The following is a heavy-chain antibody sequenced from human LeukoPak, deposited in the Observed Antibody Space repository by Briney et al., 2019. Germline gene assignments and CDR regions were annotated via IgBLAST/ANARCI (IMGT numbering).Heavy chain of an antibody. Sequence: ASVKVSCKASGGTFSSYAISWVRQAPGQGLEWMGWLNPNSGDTNYAQKFQGRVSMTRDSSISTAYMDLSDLRSDDTAVYSCARGRNIEMTTMSGGSDYWGQGTLVTVSS. D-gene: IGHD5-24*01. CDR3: ARGRNIEMTTMSGGSDY. V-gene: IGHV1-2*02. CDR2: LNPNSGDT. J-gene: IGHJ4*02. CDR1: GGTFSSYA.